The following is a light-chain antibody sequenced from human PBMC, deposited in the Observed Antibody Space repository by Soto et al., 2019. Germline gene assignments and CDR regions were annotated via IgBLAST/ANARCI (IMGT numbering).Light chain of an antibody. CDR1: QSVSSY. J-gene: IGKJ4*01. Sequence: EIVLTQSPATLYLSTGERATLSCSASQSVSSYLAWYPQKPGQAPRLLIYDASNRANGIPARFSGSGTGTDFSLTISSVEPDDFAVYYCHQRSNWPPLTFSGGTKVEIK. V-gene: IGKV3-11*01. CDR3: HQRSNWPPLT. CDR2: DAS.